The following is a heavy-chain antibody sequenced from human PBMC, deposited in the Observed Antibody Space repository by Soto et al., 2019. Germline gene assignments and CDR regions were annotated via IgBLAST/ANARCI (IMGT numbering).Heavy chain of an antibody. D-gene: IGHD6-13*01. J-gene: IGHJ4*02. CDR3: ASSYGNAWYTY. Sequence: SETLSLTCTVSGGSISSGDYYWSWIRQPPGKGLEWIGYIHYSGSSHYNPSLKSRLTMSVDRSKNQFSLKLSSVTAADTAVYYCASSYGNAWYTYWGQGTLVTVSS. V-gene: IGHV4-61*08. CDR2: IHYSGSS. CDR1: GGSISSGDYY.